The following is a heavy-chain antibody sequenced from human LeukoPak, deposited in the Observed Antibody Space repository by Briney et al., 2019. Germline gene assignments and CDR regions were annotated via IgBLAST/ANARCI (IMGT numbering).Heavy chain of an antibody. D-gene: IGHD3-22*01. J-gene: IGHJ4*02. V-gene: IGHV1-2*04. CDR2: ITPKSGDA. Sequence: GASVKVSCKASGSTSSDYHINWGRQASGQGPEWLGWITPKSGDAKYGQAFQGWVTMTRDTSISTAYMELSRLRSDDTAVYYCARESIKGYYYDSSGYFDYWGRGTLVTVSS. CDR3: ARESIKGYYYDSSGYFDY. CDR1: GSTSSDYH.